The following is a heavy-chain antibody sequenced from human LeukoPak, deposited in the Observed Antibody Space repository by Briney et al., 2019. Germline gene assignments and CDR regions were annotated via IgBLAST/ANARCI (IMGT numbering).Heavy chain of an antibody. CDR1: GGSISSYY. Sequence: SETLSLTCTVSGGSISSYYWSWIRQPAGKGLEWIGRIYTSGSTNYNPSLKSRVTMSVDTSKNQFSLKLSSVTAADTAVYYCARDQIAYYYGSGSSWFDPWGQGTLVTVSS. D-gene: IGHD3-10*01. CDR2: IYTSGST. J-gene: IGHJ5*02. V-gene: IGHV4-4*07. CDR3: ARDQIAYYYGSGSSWFDP.